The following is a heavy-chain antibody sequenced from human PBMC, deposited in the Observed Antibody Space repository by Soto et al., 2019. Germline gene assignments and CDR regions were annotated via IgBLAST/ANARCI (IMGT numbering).Heavy chain of an antibody. CDR3: ARDRIAAAGTEWFDP. V-gene: IGHV4-30-2*01. CDR2: IYHSGST. Sequence: SETLSLTCAVSGGSISSGGYSWSWIRQPPGKGLEWIGYIYHSGSTYYNPSLKSRVTISVDRSKNQFSLKLSSVTAADTAVYYCARDRIAAAGTEWFDPWRQGTLVTVSS. CDR1: GGSISSGGYS. D-gene: IGHD6-13*01. J-gene: IGHJ5*02.